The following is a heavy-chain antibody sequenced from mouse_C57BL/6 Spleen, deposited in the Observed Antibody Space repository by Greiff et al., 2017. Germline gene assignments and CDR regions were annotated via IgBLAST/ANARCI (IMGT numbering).Heavy chain of an antibody. D-gene: IGHD1-1*01. CDR1: GYTFTDYN. CDR3: ARGYYGSSYVFDY. Sequence: EVQLQESGPELVKPGASVKMSCKASGYTFTDYNMHWVKQSHGKSLEWIGYINPNNGGTSYNQKFKGKATLTVNKSSSTAYMELRSLTSEDSAVYYCARGYYGSSYVFDYWGQGTTLTVSS. J-gene: IGHJ2*01. CDR2: INPNNGGT. V-gene: IGHV1-22*01.